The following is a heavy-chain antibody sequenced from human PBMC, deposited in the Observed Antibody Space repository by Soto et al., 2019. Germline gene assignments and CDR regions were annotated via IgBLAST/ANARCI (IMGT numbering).Heavy chain of an antibody. J-gene: IGHJ4*02. CDR2: ISYDGSNK. Sequence: GGSLRLSCAASGFTFSSYGMHWVRQAPGKGLEWVAVISYDGSNKYYADSVKGRFTISRDNSKNTLYLQMNSLRAEDTAVYYCAKDGGSGWYLGYYFDYWGQGTLVTVSS. CDR1: GFTFSSYG. V-gene: IGHV3-30*18. CDR3: AKDGGSGWYLGYYFDY. D-gene: IGHD6-19*01.